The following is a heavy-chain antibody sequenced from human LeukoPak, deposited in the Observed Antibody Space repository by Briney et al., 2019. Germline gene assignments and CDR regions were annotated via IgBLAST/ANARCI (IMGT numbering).Heavy chain of an antibody. J-gene: IGHJ4*02. CDR1: GFIFSSFG. Sequence: GGSLRLSCAVSGFIFSSFGMIWVRQAPGKGLEWLASISGGGDFIYYADSVKGRFTISKDNTKNSVHLQLTSLRAEDTAVYYCARDSEAYCGGDCYFYFDYWGQGTRVTVSS. CDR2: ISGGGDFI. CDR3: ARDSEAYCGGDCYFYFDY. V-gene: IGHV3-21*01. D-gene: IGHD2-21*01.